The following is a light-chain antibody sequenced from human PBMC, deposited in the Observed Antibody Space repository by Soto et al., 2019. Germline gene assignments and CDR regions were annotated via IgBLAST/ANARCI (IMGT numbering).Light chain of an antibody. Sequence: ERVLIPVVAIPFLSPGEKDSLPCRASQSVSSYLAWYQQKPGQAPRLLIYDASNRATGIPARFSGSGSGTDFTLTISSLEPEDFAVYYCQQRSNWPWTFGQGTKV. CDR3: QQRSNWPWT. CDR1: QSVSSY. CDR2: DAS. V-gene: IGKV3-11*01. J-gene: IGKJ1*01.